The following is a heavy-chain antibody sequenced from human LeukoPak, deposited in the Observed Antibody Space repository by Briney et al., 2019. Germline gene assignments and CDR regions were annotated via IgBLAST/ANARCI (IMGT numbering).Heavy chain of an antibody. CDR2: ISSSGRTM. Sequence: GGSLRLSCAASGFSFSSNSMNWVRQAPGKGLEWVSYISSSGRTMYYADSVKGRFTISRDNAKNSLYLQMNSLRAEDTAVYYCARDRVSMIRGVTAFDYWGQGTLVTVSS. J-gene: IGHJ4*02. CDR1: GFSFSSNS. V-gene: IGHV3-48*04. CDR3: ARDRVSMIRGVTAFDY. D-gene: IGHD3-10*01.